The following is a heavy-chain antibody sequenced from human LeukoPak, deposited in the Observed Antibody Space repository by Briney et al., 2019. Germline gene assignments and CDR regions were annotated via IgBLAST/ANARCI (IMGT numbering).Heavy chain of an antibody. CDR2: INAGNGNT. CDR1: GYTFTSYA. D-gene: IGHD3-10*01. J-gene: IGHJ3*02. CDR3: ARGVWFGEYTDAFDI. Sequence: ASVKVSCKASGYTFTSYAMHWVRQAPGQRLEWMGWINAGNGNTKYSQKFQGRVTITRDTSASTAYMELSSLRSEDTAVYYCARGVWFGEYTDAFDIWGQGTMVTVSS. V-gene: IGHV1-3*01.